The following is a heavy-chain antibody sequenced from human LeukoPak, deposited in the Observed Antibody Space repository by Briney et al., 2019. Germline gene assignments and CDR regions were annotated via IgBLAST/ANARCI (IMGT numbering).Heavy chain of an antibody. V-gene: IGHV4-38-2*02. Sequence: SETLSLTCTVSGYSISSGYYWGWILQPPGKGLEWIVSIYHSGSTYYNPSLKSRVTISVDTSKNQFSLKLSSVTAADTAVYYCAREEKGMTTVTTGPQPLDYWGQGTLVTVSS. CDR2: IYHSGST. CDR3: AREEKGMTTVTTGPQPLDY. J-gene: IGHJ4*02. CDR1: GYSISSGYY. D-gene: IGHD4-17*01.